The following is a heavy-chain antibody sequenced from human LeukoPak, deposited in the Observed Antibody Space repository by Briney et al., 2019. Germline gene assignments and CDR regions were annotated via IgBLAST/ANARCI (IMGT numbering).Heavy chain of an antibody. D-gene: IGHD6-13*01. J-gene: IGHJ6*02. V-gene: IGHV3-23*01. CDR3: AKSDTYSAVGTVYYGMDV. Sequence: GGSLRLSCAASGFTFSSYAMIWVRQAPGKGLEWVSAITGSGGTTYYADSVKGRFTISIDNSKNTLYLQMNSLRVDDTAVYYRAKSDTYSAVGTVYYGMDVWGQGNTVSVSS. CDR1: GFTFSSYA. CDR2: ITGSGGTT.